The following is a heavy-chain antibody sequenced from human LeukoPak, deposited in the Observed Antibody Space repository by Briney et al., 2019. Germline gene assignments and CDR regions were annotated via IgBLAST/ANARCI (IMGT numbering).Heavy chain of an antibody. CDR2: IYYSGST. Sequence: SEILSLTCTVSGGSISTYYWSWIRQPPGKGLEWVGNIYYSGSTIYNPSLKSRVTMSVDTSKNQFSLNLTPVTAADTAVYYCAKMYGVFDYWGQGTLVTVSS. D-gene: IGHD2-8*01. V-gene: IGHV4-59*01. J-gene: IGHJ4*02. CDR3: AKMYGVFDY. CDR1: GGSISTYY.